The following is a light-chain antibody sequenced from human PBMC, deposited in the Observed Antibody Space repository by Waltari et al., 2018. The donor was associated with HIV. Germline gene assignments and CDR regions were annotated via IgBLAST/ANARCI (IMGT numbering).Light chain of an antibody. CDR2: STN. Sequence: QTVVTQEPSFSVSPGATVTLTCGLRSVSGSTSYYPTWYQQTPGQAPRTLIYSTNTRSSGVPDRFSGSILGNKAALTITGAQADDESDYYCVLFMGNGIWVFGGGTKLTVL. CDR3: VLFMGNGIWV. CDR1: SVSGSTSYY. J-gene: IGLJ3*02. V-gene: IGLV8-61*01.